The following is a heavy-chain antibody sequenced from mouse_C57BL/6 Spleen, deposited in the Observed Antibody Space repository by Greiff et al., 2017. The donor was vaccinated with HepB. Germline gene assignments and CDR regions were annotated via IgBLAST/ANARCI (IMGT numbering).Heavy chain of an antibody. V-gene: IGHV1-55*01. CDR1: GYTFTSYW. CDR3: ARKSSGYSDAMDY. J-gene: IGHJ4*01. D-gene: IGHD3-2*02. CDR2: IYPGSGST. Sequence: QVQLKQPGAELVKPGASVKMSCKASGYTFTSYWITWVKQRPGQGLEWIGDIYPGSGSTNYNEKFKSKATLTVDTSSSTAYMQLSSLTSEDSAVYYCARKSSGYSDAMDYWGQGTSVTVSS.